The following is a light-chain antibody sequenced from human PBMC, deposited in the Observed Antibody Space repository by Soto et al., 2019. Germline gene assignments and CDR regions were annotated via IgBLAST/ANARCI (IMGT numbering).Light chain of an antibody. V-gene: IGLV1-51*02. CDR1: SSNTGNNY. CDR3: ATWDSSLSAGL. J-gene: IGLJ1*01. Sequence: QSVLTQPPSVSGAPGQKVTISCSGSSSNTGNNYVSWYQQLPGTAPKLLIYENDKRPSGIPDRFSGSKSGTSATLGITGLQTGDEADYYCATWDSSLSAGLFGTGTKVTVL. CDR2: END.